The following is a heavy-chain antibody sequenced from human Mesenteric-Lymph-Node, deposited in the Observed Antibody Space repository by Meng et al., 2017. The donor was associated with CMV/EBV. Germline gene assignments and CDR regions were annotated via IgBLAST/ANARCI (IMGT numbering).Heavy chain of an antibody. CDR2: ISAGGDTT. J-gene: IGHJ4*02. V-gene: IGHV3-23*01. Sequence: GESLKISCAASGFTFDTYAMTWVRQAPGKGLEWVSGISAGGDTTYYADSVKGRFTISRDNSKNMVYLQVNSLRAEDTAVYYCAREGRYDFWSGYHTPGGFDYWGQGTLVTVSS. D-gene: IGHD3-3*01. CDR3: AREGRYDFWSGYHTPGGFDY. CDR1: GFTFDTYA.